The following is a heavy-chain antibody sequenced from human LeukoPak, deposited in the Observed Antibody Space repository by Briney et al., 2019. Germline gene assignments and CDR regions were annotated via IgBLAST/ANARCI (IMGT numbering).Heavy chain of an antibody. CDR1: GGSISSGGYY. V-gene: IGHV4-31*03. CDR3: ARARDIVVSSNIYYFDY. Sequence: SETLSLTCTVSGGSISSGGYYWNWIRQHPGKGLEWIGFIYYSGSTYHNPSLKSRVSISVDTSKTQFSLKLSSVTAADTAMYYCARARDIVVSSNIYYFDYWGQGTLVTVSS. J-gene: IGHJ4*02. CDR2: IYYSGST. D-gene: IGHD2-2*01.